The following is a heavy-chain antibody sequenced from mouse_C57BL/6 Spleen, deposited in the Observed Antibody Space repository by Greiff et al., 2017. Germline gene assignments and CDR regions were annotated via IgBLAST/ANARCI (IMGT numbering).Heavy chain of an antibody. CDR2: IDPSDSET. D-gene: IGHD2-5*01. CDR1: GYTFTSYW. Sequence: VQLQQPGAELVRPGSSVKLSCKASGYTFTSYWMHWVKQRPIQGLEWIGNIDPSDSETHYNQKFKDKATLTVDKSSSTAYMQLSSLTSEDSAVYYCARGGVYSTPWFAYWGQGTLVTVSA. CDR3: ARGGVYSTPWFAY. J-gene: IGHJ3*01. V-gene: IGHV1-52*01.